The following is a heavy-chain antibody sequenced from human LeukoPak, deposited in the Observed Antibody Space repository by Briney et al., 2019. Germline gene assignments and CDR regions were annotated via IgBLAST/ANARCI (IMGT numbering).Heavy chain of an antibody. V-gene: IGHV4-39*01. CDR2: IYYSGIT. Sequence: SETLSLTCSVSGGSISSSDYFWGWIRQPPGKGLEWIGNIYYSGITYQNPSLKSRVTISVDTSKNQFSLKVRSVTAADTAVYYCARHGSNYDVLTGYREDYYAMDVWGQGATATVSS. D-gene: IGHD3-9*01. CDR3: ARHGSNYDVLTGYREDYYAMDV. CDR1: GGSISSSDYF. J-gene: IGHJ6*02.